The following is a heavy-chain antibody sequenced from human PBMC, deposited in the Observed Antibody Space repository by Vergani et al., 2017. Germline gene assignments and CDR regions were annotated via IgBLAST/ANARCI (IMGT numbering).Heavy chain of an antibody. V-gene: IGHV3-30*18. CDR2: ISYDGSNK. CDR3: AKASAYCGGDCYSDYYYYMDV. J-gene: IGHJ6*03. CDR1: GFTFSSYG. Sequence: VQLVESGGGLVQPGRSLRLSCAASGFTFSSYGMHWVRQAPGKGLEWVAVISYDGSNKYYADSVKGRFTISRDNSKNTLYLQMNSLRAEDTAVYYCAKASAYCGGDCYSDYYYYMDVWGKGTTVTVSS. D-gene: IGHD2-21*01.